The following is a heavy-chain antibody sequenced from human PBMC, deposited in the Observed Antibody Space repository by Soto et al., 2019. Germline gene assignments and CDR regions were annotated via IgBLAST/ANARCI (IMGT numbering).Heavy chain of an antibody. V-gene: IGHV4-59*01. CDR3: ASSVIATPFTFDY. CDR2: IYYSGST. J-gene: IGHJ4*02. CDR1: GGSISSYY. Sequence: PSETLSLTCTVSGGSISSYYWSWIRQPPGKGLEWIGYIYYSGSTNYNPSLKSRVTISVDTSKNQFSLKLSSVTAADTAVYYCASSVIATPFTFDYWGQGTLVTVSS. D-gene: IGHD1-26*01.